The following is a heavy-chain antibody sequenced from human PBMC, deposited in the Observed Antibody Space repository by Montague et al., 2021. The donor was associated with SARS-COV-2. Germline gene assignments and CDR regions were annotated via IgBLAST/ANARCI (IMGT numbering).Heavy chain of an antibody. CDR3: ASAQPRTIEF. J-gene: IGHJ4*02. Sequence: SETLSLTCTVSGGSFSTYYWSWIRQPPSKGLEWIGNVFLSGNINRNPSLKSRVSMSVDTSKNQFFLILNSVTPADTAVYYCASAQPRTIEFWGQGTLVTVSS. CDR1: GGSFSTYY. D-gene: IGHD1-14*01. V-gene: IGHV4-59*01. CDR2: VFLSGNI.